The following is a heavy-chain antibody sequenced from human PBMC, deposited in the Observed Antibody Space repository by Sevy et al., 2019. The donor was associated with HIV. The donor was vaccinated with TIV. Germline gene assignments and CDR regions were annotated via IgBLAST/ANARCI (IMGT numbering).Heavy chain of an antibody. V-gene: IGHV3-15*01. CDR3: AKDPSPSIIVVPAARGA. CDR2: IKSKTDGGTT. Sequence: GGSLRLSCAAAGFTFSGYAMHWVRQAPGKGLEWVGRIKSKTDGGTTDYAAPVKGRFTISRDDSKNTLYLKMNSLKTEDTAVYYCAKDPSPSIIVVPAARGAWGQGTLVTVSS. D-gene: IGHD2-2*01. J-gene: IGHJ5*02. CDR1: GFTFSGYA.